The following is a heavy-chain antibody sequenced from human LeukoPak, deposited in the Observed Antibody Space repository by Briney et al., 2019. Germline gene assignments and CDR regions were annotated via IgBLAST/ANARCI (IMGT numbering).Heavy chain of an antibody. Sequence: PGRSLRLSCAASGFTSSSYGMHWVRQAPGKGLEWVAVISYDGSNKYYADSVKGRFTISRDNSKNTLYLQMNSLRAEDTAVYYCPKDNSPGYCSGGSCYSEFDPWGQGTLVTVSS. CDR3: PKDNSPGYCSGGSCYSEFDP. V-gene: IGHV3-30*18. CDR1: GFTSSSYG. J-gene: IGHJ5*02. D-gene: IGHD2-15*01. CDR2: ISYDGSNK.